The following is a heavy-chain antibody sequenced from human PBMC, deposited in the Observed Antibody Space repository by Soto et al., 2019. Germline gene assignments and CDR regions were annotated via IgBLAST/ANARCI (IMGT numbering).Heavy chain of an antibody. CDR3: EKDALVGGGISEFDY. D-gene: IGHD2-15*01. V-gene: IGHV3-23*01. CDR1: GFTFDNYV. Sequence: HPGGSLRLSCAASGFTFDNYVMTWVRQAPGKGLEWVSAISRSGDTSYYADSAKGRFTISRDNSKSRLYLEMSSLRAEDTALYYCEKDALVGGGISEFDYWGQGILVTVSS. J-gene: IGHJ4*02. CDR2: ISRSGDTS.